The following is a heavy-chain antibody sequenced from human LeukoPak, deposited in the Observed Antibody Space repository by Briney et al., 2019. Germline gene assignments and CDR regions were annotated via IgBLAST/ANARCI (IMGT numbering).Heavy chain of an antibody. CDR2: INPNSGGT. CDR3: ARGSRLRIDY. CDR1: GGTFSSYA. Sequence: RASVKVSCKASGGTFSSYAISWVRQAPGQGLEWMGRINPNSGGTNYAQKFQGRVTMTRDTSISTAYMELSRLRSDDTAVYYCARGSRLRIDYWGQGTLVTVSS. V-gene: IGHV1-2*06. J-gene: IGHJ4*02. D-gene: IGHD5/OR15-5a*01.